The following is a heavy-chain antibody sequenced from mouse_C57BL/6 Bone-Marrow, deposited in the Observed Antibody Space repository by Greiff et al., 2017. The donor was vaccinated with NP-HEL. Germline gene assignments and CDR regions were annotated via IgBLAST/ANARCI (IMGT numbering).Heavy chain of an antibody. CDR2: INPSSCYT. D-gene: IGHD1-2*01. CDR3: ARKVLRPYWYFDV. V-gene: IGHV1-4*01. Sequence: VQLQQSGAELARPGASVQMSCTASGYPFPLSTLPFFTPRPFPFLSCLCYINPSSCYTKYNQKFKDKATLTADKSSSTAYMQLSSLTSEDSAVYYCARKVLRPYWYFDVWGTGTTVTVSS. CDR1: GYPFPLST. J-gene: IGHJ1*03.